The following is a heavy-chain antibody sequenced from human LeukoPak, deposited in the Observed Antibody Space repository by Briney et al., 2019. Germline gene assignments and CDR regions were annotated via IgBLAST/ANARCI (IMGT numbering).Heavy chain of an antibody. V-gene: IGHV2-5*02. J-gene: IGHJ4*02. CDR1: GFSLSTGGGG. Sequence: ESGTTLVKPTQTLTLTCTFSGFSLSTGGGGVGWIRQPPGKALEWLAIIFWDDDKRYSPSLKSRLTITKDTSKNQVVLTMTNMDPVDTATYYCAHSSYYGSGSYYGAPYFDYWGQGTLVTVSS. D-gene: IGHD3-10*01. CDR2: IFWDDDK. CDR3: AHSSYYGSGSYYGAPYFDY.